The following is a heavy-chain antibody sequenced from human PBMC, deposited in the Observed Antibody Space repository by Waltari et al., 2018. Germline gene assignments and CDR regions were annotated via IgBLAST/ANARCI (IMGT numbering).Heavy chain of an antibody. V-gene: IGHV1-69*01. Sequence: QVQLVQSGAEVKKPGSSVKVSCTASGGTFSSYALSWVRPAPGQGLEWMGGIIPIFGTANYAQKFQGRVTITADESTSTAYMELSSLRSEDTAVYYCARSRGGLQVMTDYWGQGTLVTVSS. J-gene: IGHJ4*02. CDR2: IIPIFGTA. CDR3: ARSRGGLQVMTDY. D-gene: IGHD3-16*01. CDR1: GGTFSSYA.